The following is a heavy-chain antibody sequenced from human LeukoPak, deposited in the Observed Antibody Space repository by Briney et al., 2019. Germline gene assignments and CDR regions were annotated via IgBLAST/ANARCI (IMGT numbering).Heavy chain of an antibody. CDR1: GYIFANSW. D-gene: IGHD4-17*01. V-gene: IGHV5-51*01. CDR3: ARQGDYGYYFDY. Sequence: GESLKISCKGSGYIFANSWIGWVRQMPGKGLEWMGIIYPDDSDTRYSPSFQGQVTISADKSISTAYLQWSSLKASDTAMYYCARQGDYGYYFDYWGQGTLVTVSS. J-gene: IGHJ4*02. CDR2: IYPDDSDT.